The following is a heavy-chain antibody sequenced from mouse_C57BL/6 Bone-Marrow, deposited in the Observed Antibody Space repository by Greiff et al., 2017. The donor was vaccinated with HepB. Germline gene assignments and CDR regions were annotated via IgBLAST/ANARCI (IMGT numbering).Heavy chain of an antibody. J-gene: IGHJ2*01. CDR1: GYTFTSYW. CDR3: ARSPITRGYFDY. V-gene: IGHV1-64*01. Sequence: VQLQQPGAELVKPGASVKLSCKASGYTFTSYWMHWVKQRPGQGLEWIGMIHPNSGSTNYNEKFKSKATLTVDKSSSTAYMQLSSLTSEDSAVYYCARSPITRGYFDYWGQGTTLTVSS. CDR2: IHPNSGST. D-gene: IGHD1-1*01.